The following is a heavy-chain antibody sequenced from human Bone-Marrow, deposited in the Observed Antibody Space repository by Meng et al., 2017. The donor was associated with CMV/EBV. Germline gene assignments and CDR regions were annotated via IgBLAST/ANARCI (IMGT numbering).Heavy chain of an antibody. D-gene: IGHD1-1*01. CDR3: AKSLEN. CDR2: IKQDGNEK. V-gene: IGHV3-7*01. CDR1: GFTFSSYS. J-gene: IGHJ4*02. Sequence: GESLKISCAASGFTFSSYSMNWVRQAPGKGLEWVANIKQDGNEKYYVDSVKGRFTISRDNAKNSLYLQMNSLRAEDTAVYYCAKSLENWGQGTLVTVSS.